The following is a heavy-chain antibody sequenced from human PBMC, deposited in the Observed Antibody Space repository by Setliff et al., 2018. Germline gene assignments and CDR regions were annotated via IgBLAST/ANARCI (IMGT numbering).Heavy chain of an antibody. CDR1: GNRFTDYN. CDR3: VQTKGFKDGWFDP. V-gene: IGHV1-2*02. Sequence: ASVKVSCKASGNRFTDYNLHWVRQAPGQGLEWMGWINPDSGDTHSAQKFQGRVTMTRDTSINTAYMELGSLTSDDTAFYYCVQTKGFKDGWFDPWGQGTLVTVSS. J-gene: IGHJ5*02. CDR2: INPDSGDT.